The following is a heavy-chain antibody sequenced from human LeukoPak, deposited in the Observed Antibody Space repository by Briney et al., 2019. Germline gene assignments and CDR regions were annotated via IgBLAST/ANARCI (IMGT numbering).Heavy chain of an antibody. CDR3: ARGAAVAGLDY. Sequence: GSLRLSCEASQFTFSSYWMSWVRQAPGKGLEWVASIKQDGSETYYVDSVKGRFTISRDNAKNSLFLQMNSQRVEDSAVYYCARGAAVAGLDYWGQGTQVTVSS. CDR1: QFTFSSYW. CDR2: IKQDGSET. J-gene: IGHJ4*02. V-gene: IGHV3-7*01. D-gene: IGHD6-19*01.